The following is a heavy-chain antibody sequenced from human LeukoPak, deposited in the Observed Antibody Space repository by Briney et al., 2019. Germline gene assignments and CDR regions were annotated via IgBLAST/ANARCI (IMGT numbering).Heavy chain of an antibody. J-gene: IGHJ6*02. CDR1: GFTFSTYW. V-gene: IGHV3-74*01. D-gene: IGHD2-2*01. Sequence: GGSLRLSCAASGFTFSTYWMHWVRQAPGKGLVWVSRINGEGRSTSHADSVKGRFTISRDNAKNTLYLQMNSLRAGDTAVYYCARDLSKMYCSSSGCDYYYYGMDVWGQGTTVTVSS. CDR3: ARDLSKMYCSSSGCDYYYYGMDV. CDR2: INGEGRST.